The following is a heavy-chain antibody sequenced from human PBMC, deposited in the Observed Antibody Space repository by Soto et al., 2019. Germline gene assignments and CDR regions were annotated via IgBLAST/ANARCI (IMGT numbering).Heavy chain of an antibody. V-gene: IGHV4-39*01. CDR1: GGSISITNYF. CDR3: ASRHSSPYFDY. D-gene: IGHD6-13*01. Sequence: PSETLSLTCNVSGGSISITNYFWGWIRQPPGKGLEWIGSFYYSGGTYSNPSLQSRVTISADTSKNQFSLKLNSVTAADTAVYYCASRHSSPYFDYWGQGTLVTVSS. J-gene: IGHJ4*02. CDR2: FYYSGGT.